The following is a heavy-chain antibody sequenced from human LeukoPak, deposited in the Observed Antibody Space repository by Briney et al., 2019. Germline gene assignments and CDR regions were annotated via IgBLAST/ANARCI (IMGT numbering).Heavy chain of an antibody. CDR1: GFTFRSYW. CDR3: ARDAGYDFWTGYYDF. J-gene: IGHJ4*02. Sequence: PGWSLRLSCVASGFTFRSYWMSWVRQAPGKGLEWVATIKQDGSEKYYVDSVKGRFTTSRDIAQNSLYLQMNSLRAEDTAVYFCARDAGYDFWTGYYDFWGQGTLVTVSS. D-gene: IGHD3-3*01. V-gene: IGHV3-7*05. CDR2: IKQDGSEK.